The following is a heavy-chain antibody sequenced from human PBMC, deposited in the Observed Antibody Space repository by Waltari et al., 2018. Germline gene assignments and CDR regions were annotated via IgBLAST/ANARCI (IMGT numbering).Heavy chain of an antibody. CDR2: IVYDGRGK. CDR3: ARESSSTFDS. V-gene: IGHV3-30*04. D-gene: IGHD6-6*01. Sequence: QGQLVESGGGVVQPGRSLRLSCAASEPIFSGYAMNWGRQAQGKGREWVADIVYDGRGKNYEDAVKGRFTISRDNAKNTLYLQMNSLRAEDTAVYYCARESSSTFDSWGQGTLVTVSS. J-gene: IGHJ4*02. CDR1: EPIFSGYA.